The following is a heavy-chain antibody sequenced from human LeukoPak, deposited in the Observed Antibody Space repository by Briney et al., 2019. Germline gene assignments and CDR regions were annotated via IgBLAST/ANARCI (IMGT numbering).Heavy chain of an antibody. CDR3: AAGYYDSSGYYFSDY. Sequence: GASVKVSCKASGYTFTSYDINWVRQAIGQGLEWMGWMNPNSGNTGYAQKFQGRVTITRNTSISTAYMELSSLRSEDTAVYYCAAGYYDSSGYYFSDYWGQGTLVTVSS. CDR1: GYTFTSYD. D-gene: IGHD3-22*01. CDR2: MNPNSGNT. J-gene: IGHJ4*02. V-gene: IGHV1-8*03.